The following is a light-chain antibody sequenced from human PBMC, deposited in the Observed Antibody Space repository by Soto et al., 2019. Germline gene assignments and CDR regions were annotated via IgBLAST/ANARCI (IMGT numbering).Light chain of an antibody. CDR1: SSDVGSYDL. CDR3: SAYTVSRTYV. CDR2: EGS. V-gene: IGLV2-23*01. Sequence: QSVLTQPASVSGSPGQSITISCTGTSSDVGSYDLVSWYQHHPGKAPKLIIYEGSERPSGVSNRFSGSKSGNTASLRISGLQAEDEADYYCSAYTVSRTYVFGTGTKVTVL. J-gene: IGLJ1*01.